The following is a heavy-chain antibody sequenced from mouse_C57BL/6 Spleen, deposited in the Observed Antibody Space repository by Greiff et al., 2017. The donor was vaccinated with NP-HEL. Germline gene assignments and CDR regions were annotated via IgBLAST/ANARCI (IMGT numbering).Heavy chain of an antibody. CDR2: IYPGDGDT. Sequence: QVQLKESGPELVKPGASVKISCKASGYAFSSSWMNWVKQRPGKGLEWIGRIYPGDGDTNYNGKFKGKATLTEDKSSSTAYMQLSSLTSEDSAVYFCARSVGPNFHVWGTGTTVTVSS. V-gene: IGHV1-82*01. CDR3: ARSVGPNFHV. CDR1: GYAFSSSW. J-gene: IGHJ1*03. D-gene: IGHD1-1*01.